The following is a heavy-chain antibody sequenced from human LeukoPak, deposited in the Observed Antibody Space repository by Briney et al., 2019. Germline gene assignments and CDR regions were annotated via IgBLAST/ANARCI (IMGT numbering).Heavy chain of an antibody. J-gene: IGHJ6*02. CDR1: GGSISSYY. CDR2: IISIGSTI. D-gene: IGHD6-6*01. Sequence: LSLTCTLSGGSISSYYWSWIRQAPGKGLEWVSYIISIGSTIYYAASVKGRFTISRDNAKNSLYLQMNSLRAEDTAVYYCARDLEPQLEVDYYYYGMDVWGQGTTVTVSS. CDR3: ARDLEPQLEVDYYYYGMDV. V-gene: IGHV3-11*01.